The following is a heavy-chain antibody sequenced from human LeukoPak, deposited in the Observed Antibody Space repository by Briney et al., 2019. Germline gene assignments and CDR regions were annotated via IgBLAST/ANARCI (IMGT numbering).Heavy chain of an antibody. D-gene: IGHD5-24*01. Sequence: PSETLSLTCTVSGGSISSYCWSWIRQPAGKGLEWIGRTYSNSGSTNYNPSLKSRVTMSVDTSKNQFSLKVKSVTAADTAVYYCARGDSGYSLILWGQGTLVTVSS. J-gene: IGHJ4*02. CDR3: ARGDSGYSLIL. CDR2: TYSNSGST. V-gene: IGHV4-4*07. CDR1: GGSISSYC.